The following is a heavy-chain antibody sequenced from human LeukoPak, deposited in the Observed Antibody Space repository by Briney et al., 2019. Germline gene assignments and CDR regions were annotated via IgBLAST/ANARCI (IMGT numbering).Heavy chain of an antibody. D-gene: IGHD3-22*01. CDR2: INHSGST. CDR3: ARHATRYYYDSSGYSPDYYYYMDV. V-gene: IGHV4-34*01. J-gene: IGHJ6*03. CDR1: GGSFSGYY. Sequence: PSETLSLTCAVYGGSFSGYYWSWIRQPPGKGLEWIGEINHSGSTNYNPSLKSRVTISVDTSKNQFSLKLSSVTAADTAVYYCARHATRYYYDSSGYSPDYYYYMDVWGKGTTVTISS.